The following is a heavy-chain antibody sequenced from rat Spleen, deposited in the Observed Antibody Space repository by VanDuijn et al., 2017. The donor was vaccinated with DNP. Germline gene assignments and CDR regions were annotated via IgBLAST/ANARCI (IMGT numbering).Heavy chain of an antibody. D-gene: IGHD1-12*02. Sequence: EVQLVESGGGLLQPGRSLKLSCAASGFTFSSYDMAWVRQAPSKGLEWVASVNTGGGTTYFRTSVKGRFTVSRDNAKSTLYLQMDSLRSEDTATYYCARHETPAMGAMDAWGQGTSVTVSS. CDR1: GFTFSSYD. CDR2: VNTGGGTT. CDR3: ARHETPAMGAMDA. V-gene: IGHV5-25*01. J-gene: IGHJ4*01.